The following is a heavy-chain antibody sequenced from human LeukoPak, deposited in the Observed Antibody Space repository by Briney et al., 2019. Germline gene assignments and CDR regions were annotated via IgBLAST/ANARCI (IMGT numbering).Heavy chain of an antibody. CDR3: ARSIIRGVLPN. CDR2: ISNDGNNK. V-gene: IGHV3-30*04. J-gene: IGHJ4*02. Sequence: GGSLRLSCAASGFTFGSYAIHWVRQAPGKGLEWVAVISNDGNNKDYVDSVKGRFTISRDNSKNTVYLQMNSLRAEDRAVHYCARSIIRGVLPNWGQGTLVTVSS. CDR1: GFTFGSYA. D-gene: IGHD3-10*01.